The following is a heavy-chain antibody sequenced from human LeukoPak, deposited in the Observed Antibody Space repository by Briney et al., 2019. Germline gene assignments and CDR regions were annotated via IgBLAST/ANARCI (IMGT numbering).Heavy chain of an antibody. CDR2: ISSSGSTI. CDR1: GFTFSDYY. D-gene: IGHD2-2*01. Sequence: GSLRLSCAASGFTFSDYYMSWIRQAPGKGLGWVSYISSSGSTIYYADSVKGRFTISRDNAKNSLYLQMNSLRAEDTAVYYCAIDLLLSSRDWFDPWGQGTLVIVSS. J-gene: IGHJ5*02. CDR3: AIDLLLSSRDWFDP. V-gene: IGHV3-11*04.